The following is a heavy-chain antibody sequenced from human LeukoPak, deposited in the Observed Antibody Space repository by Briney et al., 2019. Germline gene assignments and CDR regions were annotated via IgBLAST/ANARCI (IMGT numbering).Heavy chain of an antibody. V-gene: IGHV4-59*01. Sequence: TSETLSLTCTVSDDSITMYYWTWIRQPPGKGLEWIGYVDHTGSTKFNPSLNGRVSISRDTSNNFFSLRLRSVTAADTAVYFCARGRVSSSTWYSTYYYFFYMDFWGKGTTVTVSS. CDR2: VDHTGST. J-gene: IGHJ6*03. D-gene: IGHD4-11*01. CDR3: ARGRVSSSTWYSTYYYFFYMDF. CDR1: DDSITMYY.